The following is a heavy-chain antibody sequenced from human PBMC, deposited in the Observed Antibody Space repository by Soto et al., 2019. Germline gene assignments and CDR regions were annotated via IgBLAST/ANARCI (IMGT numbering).Heavy chain of an antibody. CDR2: IYYSGST. V-gene: IGHV4-39*01. D-gene: IGHD2-2*02. J-gene: IGHJ4*02. CDR3: ATIPATTILTDY. Sequence: SETLALPCTVSGVPLSSSSYYWGWIRQPPGKGLEWIGRIYYSGSTYYNPSLKRRVTISVDTSKNQFSLKLSSVTAADTAVYYCATIPATTILTDYWGQGTLVTVSS. CDR1: GVPLSSSSYY.